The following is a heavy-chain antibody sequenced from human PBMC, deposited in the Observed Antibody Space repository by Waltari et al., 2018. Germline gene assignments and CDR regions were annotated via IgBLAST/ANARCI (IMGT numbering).Heavy chain of an antibody. CDR2: IIPILGIA. J-gene: IGHJ4*02. CDR3: ASIFDYYDSSGYPEDDY. CDR1: GGTSSSYT. Sequence: QVQLVQSGAEVKKPGSSVKVSCKASGGTSSSYTISWVRQAPGQGLEWMGRIIPILGIANYAQKFQGRVTITADKSTSTAYMELSSLRSEDTAVYYCASIFDYYDSSGYPEDDYWGQGTLVTVSS. V-gene: IGHV1-69*02. D-gene: IGHD3-22*01.